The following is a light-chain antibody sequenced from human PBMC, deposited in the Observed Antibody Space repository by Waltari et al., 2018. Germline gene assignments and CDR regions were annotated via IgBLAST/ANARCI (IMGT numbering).Light chain of an antibody. J-gene: IGLJ1*01. V-gene: IGLV2-11*01. Sequence: QAAPTQPPSVSGSPGQSVTISCTGTNTDIGYYNAVSWYQQHPGKAPKLMIYDVSKPPPGVSVRFAGSKSGNTASLTISGLQAEDEADYYCSSYAGSNTFIFGAGTRLTVL. CDR3: SSYAGSNTFI. CDR1: NTDIGYYNA. CDR2: DVS.